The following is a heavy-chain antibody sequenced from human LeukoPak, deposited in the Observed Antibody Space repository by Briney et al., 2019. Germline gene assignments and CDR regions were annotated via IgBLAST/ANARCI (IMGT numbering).Heavy chain of an antibody. V-gene: IGHV4-61*02. CDR3: ARSDFWSGYFDS. J-gene: IGHJ4*02. D-gene: IGHD3-3*01. CDR1: GGSISSGSYY. Sequence: SETLSLTCTVSGGSISSGSYYWAWIRQPAGKGLEWIGRFYTSESTNYNPSLKSRVTISVDTSKNQFSLKLTSVTAADTAVYYCARSDFWSGYFDSWCQGTLVTVSP. CDR2: FYTSEST.